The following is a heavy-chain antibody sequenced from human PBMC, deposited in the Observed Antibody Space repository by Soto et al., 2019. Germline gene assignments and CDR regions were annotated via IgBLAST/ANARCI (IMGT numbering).Heavy chain of an antibody. J-gene: IGHJ6*02. CDR3: HIAVTDMPYYYGMDV. D-gene: IGHD6-19*01. Sequence: GGSLRLSCAASGFTFSANATHWVRQAPGKGLEWVAVISFDGSNKYYADSVKGRFTVSRDNSKKTLYLQMNSLRTEDTAVYYCHIAVTDMPYYYGMDVWGQGTTVTVSS. CDR2: ISFDGSNK. CDR1: GFTFSANA. V-gene: IGHV3-30-3*01.